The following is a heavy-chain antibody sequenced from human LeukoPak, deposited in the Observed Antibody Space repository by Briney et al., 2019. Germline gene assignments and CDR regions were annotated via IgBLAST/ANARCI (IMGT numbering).Heavy chain of an antibody. J-gene: IGHJ5*02. D-gene: IGHD2-2*01. V-gene: IGHV5-51*01. CDR3: ARSECGTSCYRNWFDP. Sequence: GESLKISCKGSGYSFTSYWIGWVRQMPGKGLEWMGIIYPGDSDTRYSPSFQGQVTISADKSISTAYLQWSSLKASDTAMYYCARSECGTSCYRNWFDPRGQGTLVTVSS. CDR2: IYPGDSDT. CDR1: GYSFTSYW.